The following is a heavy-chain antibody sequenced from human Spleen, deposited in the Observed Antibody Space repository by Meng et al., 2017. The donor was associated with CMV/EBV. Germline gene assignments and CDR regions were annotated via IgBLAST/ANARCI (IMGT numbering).Heavy chain of an antibody. J-gene: IGHJ4*02. CDR1: GFTFSDSA. CDR2: IRSKANTYAT. V-gene: IGHV3-73*01. Sequence: GESLKISCAASGFTFSDSAMHWVRQASGKGLEWVGRIRSKANTYATTYAASVKGRFTISRDDSKNTAYLQVNSLKTEDTAVYYCTRQPHDYAWGSYRYEGELDYWGQGTLVTVSS. CDR3: TRQPHDYAWGSYRYEGELDY. D-gene: IGHD3-16*02.